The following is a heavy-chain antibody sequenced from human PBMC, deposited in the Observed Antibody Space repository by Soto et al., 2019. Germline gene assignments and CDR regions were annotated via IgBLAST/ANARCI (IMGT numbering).Heavy chain of an antibody. CDR1: GGGNLRDYR. V-gene: IGHV1-69*01. CDR3: ARGGDGSNFGAVY. J-gene: IGHJ4*02. CDR2: IIPKLGSA. D-gene: IGHD2-21*01. Sequence: QVQLVQSGAEVKEPGSSVKVSCKASGGGNLRDYRTTWVRRAPGQGLEWMGGIIPKLGSAIYAQNFQGRVTITADESTNTVYMELRSLRSDDTAVYYCARGGDGSNFGAVYWGQGTTVTVSS.